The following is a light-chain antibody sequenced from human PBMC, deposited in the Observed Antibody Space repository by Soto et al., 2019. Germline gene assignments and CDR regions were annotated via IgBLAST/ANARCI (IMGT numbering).Light chain of an antibody. J-gene: IGKJ2*01. CDR1: QNVGRNY. Sequence: EIVLTQSPGTLSLSPGERATLSCRASQNVGRNYVAWYQQKPGQAPRLLIFAASSRVTGIPDRFSGSGSGTDFTLTITRLEPEDFALYFCQQYGSSPPYTFGQGTTLEIK. V-gene: IGKV3-20*01. CDR2: AAS. CDR3: QQYGSSPPYT.